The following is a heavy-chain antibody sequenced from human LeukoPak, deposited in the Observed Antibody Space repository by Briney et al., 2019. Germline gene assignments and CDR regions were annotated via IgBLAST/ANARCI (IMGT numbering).Heavy chain of an antibody. V-gene: IGHV4-34*01. Sequence: SETLSLTCAVYGGSFSGYYWSWIRQPPGKGLEWIGEINHSGSTNYNPSLKSRVTISVDTSKNQFSLKLSSVTAADTAVYYCARAQTGPHYYGSGSYYRGAFDIWGQGTMVTVSS. D-gene: IGHD3-10*01. CDR3: ARAQTGPHYYGSGSYYRGAFDI. J-gene: IGHJ3*02. CDR2: INHSGST. CDR1: GGSFSGYY.